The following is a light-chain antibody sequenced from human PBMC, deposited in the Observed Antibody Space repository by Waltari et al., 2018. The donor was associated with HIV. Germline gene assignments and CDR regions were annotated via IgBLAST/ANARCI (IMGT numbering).Light chain of an antibody. V-gene: IGKV3-15*01. CDR1: QSISNN. J-gene: IGKJ3*01. CDR3: QQYNDWPLFT. CDR2: GAS. Sequence: EIVMTQSPATLSVSPGDRATLSCRASQSISNNLAWYQQKPGQPPRLLIYGASTKATGVPARFSGSRSGTDFTLTINSLQSEDFAVYCCQQYNDWPLFTFGPGTKVEIK.